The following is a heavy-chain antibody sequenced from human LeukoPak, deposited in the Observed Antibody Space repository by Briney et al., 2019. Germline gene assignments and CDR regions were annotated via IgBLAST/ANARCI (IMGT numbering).Heavy chain of an antibody. Sequence: SETLSLTCTVSGGSISSSSYYWSWIRQPPGKGLEWIGSIYYSGSTYYNPPLKSRATISVDTSKNQFSLKLSSVTAADTAVYYCARDLSYYYDSSGYYPNWFDPWGQGTLVTVSS. CDR2: IYYSGST. CDR1: GGSISSSSYY. V-gene: IGHV4-39*07. J-gene: IGHJ5*02. D-gene: IGHD3-22*01. CDR3: ARDLSYYYDSSGYYPNWFDP.